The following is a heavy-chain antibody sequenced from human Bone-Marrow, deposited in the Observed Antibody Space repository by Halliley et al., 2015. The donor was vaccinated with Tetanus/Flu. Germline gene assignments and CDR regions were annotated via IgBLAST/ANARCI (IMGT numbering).Heavy chain of an antibody. CDR1: GDSISSGGYY. V-gene: IGHV4-31*03. D-gene: IGHD3-10*01. J-gene: IGHJ4*02. Sequence: TLSLTCTVSGDSISSGGYYWSWIRQHPGKGLEWIGYIYYTGSTYYNPSLKSRVTISVDTSKNQFSLKLSSVTAADTAFYYCARVFYDDGSSPRLYYFYYWGQGSLVIFSS. CDR2: IYYTGST. CDR3: ARVFYDDGSSPRLYYFYY.